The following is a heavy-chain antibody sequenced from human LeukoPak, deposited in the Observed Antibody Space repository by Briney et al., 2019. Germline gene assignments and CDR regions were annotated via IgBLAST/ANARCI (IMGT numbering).Heavy chain of an antibody. CDR3: AKDRGYDSPRHFDY. CDR1: GFTFSSYA. J-gene: IGHJ4*02. D-gene: IGHD5-12*01. Sequence: GRSLRLSCAASGFTFSSYAMHWVRQAPGKGLEWVAVISYDGSNKYYADSVKGRFTISRDNSKNTLYLQMNSLRVEDTAVYYCAKDRGYDSPRHFDYWGQGTLVTVSS. CDR2: ISYDGSNK. V-gene: IGHV3-30-3*01.